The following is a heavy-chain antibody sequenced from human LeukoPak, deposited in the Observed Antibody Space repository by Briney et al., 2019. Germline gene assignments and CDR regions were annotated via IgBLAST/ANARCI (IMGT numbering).Heavy chain of an antibody. Sequence: ASVTVSCKASGYTFTSYAMHWVRQAPGQGLEWMGWINVGNGNTKYSQKFQGRVTITRDTSASTAYMELSSLRSEDTAVYHCARAWPNRYGSGSYHDYWGQGALVTVSS. V-gene: IGHV1-3*01. D-gene: IGHD3-10*01. CDR2: INVGNGNT. CDR3: ARAWPNRYGSGSYHDY. CDR1: GYTFTSYA. J-gene: IGHJ4*02.